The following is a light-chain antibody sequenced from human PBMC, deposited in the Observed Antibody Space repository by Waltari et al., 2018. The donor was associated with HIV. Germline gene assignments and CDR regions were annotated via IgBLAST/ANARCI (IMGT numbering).Light chain of an antibody. CDR3: QQYGTLPFT. Sequence: IVLTQSPGTLSLSPGERATLSCRASHSVSSSYLAWFQQRPGKAPRRLIHGASDRATGVPDRFSGSGVGTDFTLTISRLEPEDVAVYFCQQYGTLPFTFGPGTKVEI. J-gene: IGKJ3*01. CDR2: GAS. CDR1: HSVSSSY. V-gene: IGKV3-20*01.